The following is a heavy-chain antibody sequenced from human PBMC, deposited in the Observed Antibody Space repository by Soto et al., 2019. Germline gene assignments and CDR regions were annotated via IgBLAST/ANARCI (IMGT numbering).Heavy chain of an antibody. Sequence: SETLSLTCTVSGGSVVTSTYFWGWIRQPPGKGLEWIGSVSYSGRTYNSPSLKSRVTMSVDTSKNLFSLGLRSVTAADTAVYYCASYSTDWSYFDSWGQGTPVTVSP. J-gene: IGHJ4*02. D-gene: IGHD3-9*01. CDR3: ASYSTDWSYFDS. V-gene: IGHV4-39*02. CDR1: GGSVVTSTYF. CDR2: VSYSGRT.